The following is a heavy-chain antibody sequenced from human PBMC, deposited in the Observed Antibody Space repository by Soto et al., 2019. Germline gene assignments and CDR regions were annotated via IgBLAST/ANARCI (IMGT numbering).Heavy chain of an antibody. D-gene: IGHD3-22*01. Sequence: DVQLVESGGGLVQPGGSLRLSCAASGFNFPTYWMTWVRQAPGKGLEWVANIKGDGYEKYYADSVKGRFTISRDNAKDSLYLQMDRLTAEDTAVYYCARTNSNKYFARDYWGQGTLVTVSS. V-gene: IGHV3-7*01. CDR3: ARTNSNKYFARDY. CDR1: GFNFPTYW. J-gene: IGHJ4*02. CDR2: IKGDGYEK.